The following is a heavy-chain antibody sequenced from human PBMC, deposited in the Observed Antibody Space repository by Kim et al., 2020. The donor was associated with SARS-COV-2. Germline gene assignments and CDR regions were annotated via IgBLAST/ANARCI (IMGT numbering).Heavy chain of an antibody. CDR2: IYYSGST. J-gene: IGHJ3*02. CDR1: GGSISSYY. Sequence: SETLSLTCTVSGGSISSYYWSWIRQPPGKGLEWIGYIYYSGSTNYNPSLKSRVTISVDTSKNQFSLKLSSVTAADTAVYYCARDQDDSSGYYYEGAFDIWGQGTMVTVSS. CDR3: ARDQDDSSGYYYEGAFDI. D-gene: IGHD3-22*01. V-gene: IGHV4-59*01.